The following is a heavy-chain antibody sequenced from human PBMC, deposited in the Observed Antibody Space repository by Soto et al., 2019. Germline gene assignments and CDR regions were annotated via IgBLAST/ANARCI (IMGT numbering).Heavy chain of an antibody. CDR1: GGSFSGYY. V-gene: IGHV4-34*01. CDR2: IDHSGYT. Sequence: SETLSLTCAVYGGSFSGYYWNWIRQPPGKGLEWIGEIDHSGYTNYNPSLKSRVTISVDTSKNKFSLRLTSLTAADTAVYYCARVRDWFDPWGQGTLVTVS. CDR3: ARVRDWFDP. J-gene: IGHJ5*02. D-gene: IGHD3-3*01.